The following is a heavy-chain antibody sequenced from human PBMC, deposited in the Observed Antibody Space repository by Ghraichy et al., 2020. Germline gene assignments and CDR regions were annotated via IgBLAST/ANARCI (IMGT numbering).Heavy chain of an antibody. Sequence: LSLTCAASGFSFSSYWMTWVRQAPGKGLEWVANIQQDGSEKYYVDSVKGRFTISRDNAKNSLFLQMNSLRAEDTAVYYCAVLYYDFWSAPGAQYGMDVWGQGTTVTVSS. CDR3: AVLYYDFWSAPGAQYGMDV. J-gene: IGHJ6*02. V-gene: IGHV3-7*01. CDR1: GFSFSSYW. D-gene: IGHD3-3*01. CDR2: IQQDGSEK.